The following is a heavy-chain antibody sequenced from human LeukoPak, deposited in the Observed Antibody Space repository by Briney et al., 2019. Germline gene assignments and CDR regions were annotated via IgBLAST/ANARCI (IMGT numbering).Heavy chain of an antibody. J-gene: IGHJ3*01. D-gene: IGHD3-16*01. V-gene: IGHV4-59*08. CDR2: IYYTGTT. CDR3: ARRWVYDKRAFDA. CDR1: GGSISGTYY. Sequence: PSETLSLTCTVSGGSISGTYYWSWIRQPPGKGLEWIGYIYYTGTTDSNPSLKSRVTISLDTSKNQFSLNLSSVTAADTAVYYCARRWVYDKRAFDAWGQGTMVTVSS.